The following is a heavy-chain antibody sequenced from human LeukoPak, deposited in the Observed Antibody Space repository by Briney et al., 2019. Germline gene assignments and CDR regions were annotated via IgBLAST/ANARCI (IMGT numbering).Heavy chain of an antibody. CDR2: IDSGRRSST. V-gene: IGHV3-48*03. Sequence: GGSLRLSCAASGFTFRSYEMNWVRQAPGKGLEWVSYIDSGRRSSTNYADSVKGRFTISRDNALNSLYLQMNSLRAEDTAVYYCADLRPPRYWGQGTLVTVSS. D-gene: IGHD6-25*01. CDR1: GFTFRSYE. J-gene: IGHJ4*02. CDR3: ADLRPPRY.